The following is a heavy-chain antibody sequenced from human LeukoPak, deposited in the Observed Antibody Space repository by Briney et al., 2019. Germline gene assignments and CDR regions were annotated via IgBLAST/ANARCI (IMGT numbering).Heavy chain of an antibody. D-gene: IGHD4-23*01. J-gene: IGHJ4*02. Sequence: SETLSLTCTVSGGSISSDNYSWSWIRQPAGKGLEWIGRVYTSGSTNYNPSLKSRVSISVDTSKKQFSLKLSSVTAADTAVYYCARGYGGNSDFDYWGQGTLVTVSS. V-gene: IGHV4-61*02. CDR2: VYTSGST. CDR3: ARGYGGNSDFDY. CDR1: GGSISSDNYS.